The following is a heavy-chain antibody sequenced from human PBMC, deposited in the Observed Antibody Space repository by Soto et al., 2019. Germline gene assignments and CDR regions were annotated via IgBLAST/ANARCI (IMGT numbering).Heavy chain of an antibody. CDR3: ARDPTPIADSSTVYYYGLDV. CDR2: ISYDGSNK. J-gene: IGHJ6*02. V-gene: IGHV3-30-3*01. Sequence: PGGSLRLSCAASGFTFSSYAMHWVRQAPGKGLEWVAVISYDGSNKYYADSVKGRFTISRDNSKNTLYLQMNSLRAEDTAVYYCARDPTPIADSSTVYYYGLDVWGQGTTVTVSS. D-gene: IGHD6-6*01. CDR1: GFTFSSYA.